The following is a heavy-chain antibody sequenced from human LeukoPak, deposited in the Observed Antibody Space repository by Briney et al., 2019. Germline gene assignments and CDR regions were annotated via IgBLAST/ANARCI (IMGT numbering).Heavy chain of an antibody. J-gene: IGHJ4*02. CDR3: ARVVDKAMVFDY. D-gene: IGHD5-18*01. CDR1: GFTFSDYY. V-gene: IGHV3-11*01. CDR2: ISSSGSTI. Sequence: GGSLRLSCAASGFTFSDYYRSWIRQAPGKGLEWVSYISSSGSTIYYADSVKGRFTISRDNAKNSLYLQMNSLRAEDTAVYYCARVVDKAMVFDYWGQGTLVTVSS.